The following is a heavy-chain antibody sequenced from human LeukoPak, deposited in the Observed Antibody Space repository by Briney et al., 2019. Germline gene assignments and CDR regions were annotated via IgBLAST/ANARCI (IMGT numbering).Heavy chain of an antibody. J-gene: IGHJ4*02. CDR1: VGSISTGSYY. V-gene: IGHV4-31*03. CDR3: ARASGGSCYDY. Sequence: SQTLSLTSTVSVGSISTGSYYLSWIRQHPGNGLEWIGYIYYSGTTYYNPSLKSRVTISVDTSKNQFSLKLSSVTAADTAVYYCARASGGSCYDYWGQGTLVTVSS. CDR2: IYYSGTT. D-gene: IGHD2-15*01.